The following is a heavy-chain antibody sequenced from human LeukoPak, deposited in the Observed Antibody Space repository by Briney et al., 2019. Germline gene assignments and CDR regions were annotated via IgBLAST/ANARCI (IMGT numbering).Heavy chain of an antibody. CDR3: AELGITMIGGV. J-gene: IGHJ6*04. CDR2: IRYDGTHK. V-gene: IGHV3-30*02. CDR1: GFTFSDYG. D-gene: IGHD3-10*02. Sequence: PGGSLRVSCAASGFTFSDYGMHWVRQAPGKGLEWVAFIRYDGTHKYYADSVKGRFTISRDNAKNSLYLQMNSLRAEDTAVYYCAELGITMIGGVWGKGTTVTISS.